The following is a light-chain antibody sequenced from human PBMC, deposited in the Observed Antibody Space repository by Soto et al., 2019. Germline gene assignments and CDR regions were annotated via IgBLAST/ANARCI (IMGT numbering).Light chain of an antibody. V-gene: IGKV3-11*01. J-gene: IGKJ4*01. Sequence: EIVLTQSPATLSLSPGERATLSCRASQSISSFLAWYQQKPGQAPRLLIYDASNRASGIPARFSGSGSGTDFILTISSLAPEDFAVYYCQQRTDWPLTFGGGTKVEIK. CDR1: QSISSF. CDR2: DAS. CDR3: QQRTDWPLT.